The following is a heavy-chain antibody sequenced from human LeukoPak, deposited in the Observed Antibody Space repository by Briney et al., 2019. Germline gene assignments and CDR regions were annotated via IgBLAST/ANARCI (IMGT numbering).Heavy chain of an antibody. V-gene: IGHV1-69*06. J-gene: IGHJ6*04. CDR1: GGTFSSYA. D-gene: IGHD3-10*01. CDR2: IIPIFGTA. Sequence: ASVKVSCKASGGTFSSYATSWVRQAPGQGLEWMGGIIPIFGTANYAQKFQGRVTITADKSTSTAYMELSSLRSEDTAVYYCARGTITMVRGVMDYYGMDVWGKGTTVTVSS. CDR3: ARGTITMVRGVMDYYGMDV.